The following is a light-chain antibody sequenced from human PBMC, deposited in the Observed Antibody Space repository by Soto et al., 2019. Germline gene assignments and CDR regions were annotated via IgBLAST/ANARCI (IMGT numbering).Light chain of an antibody. CDR2: NAF. CDR1: QSISNY. J-gene: IGKJ5*01. CDR3: QHLRT. Sequence: EIVLTQSPATLSLSPGERATLSCRASQSISNYLAWYQQKPGQAPRLLIDNAFHRATGIPAKFSGSGSGTDFTLSISTLEPDDFAVYYCQHLRTFGQGTRLEIK. V-gene: IGKV3-11*01.